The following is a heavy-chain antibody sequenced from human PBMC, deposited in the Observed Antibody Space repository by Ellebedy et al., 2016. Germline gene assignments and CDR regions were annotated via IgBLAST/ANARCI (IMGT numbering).Heavy chain of an antibody. J-gene: IGHJ5*02. D-gene: IGHD3-22*01. CDR3: ARQGGDSSGYYNWFDP. CDR1: GGTFSSYA. V-gene: IGHV1-69*06. Sequence: ASVKVSCKASGGTFSSYAISWVRQAPGQGLEWMGGIIPIFGTANYAQKFQGRVTITADKSTSTAYMELSSLRSEDTAVYYCARQGGDSSGYYNWFDPWGQGTLVTGSS. CDR2: IIPIFGTA.